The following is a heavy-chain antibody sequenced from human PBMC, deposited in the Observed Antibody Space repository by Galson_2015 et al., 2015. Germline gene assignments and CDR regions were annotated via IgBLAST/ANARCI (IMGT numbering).Heavy chain of an antibody. CDR1: GFTFSSYW. CDR3: ARADDYGDYEWFDP. J-gene: IGHJ5*02. CDR2: INSDGSST. V-gene: IGHV3-74*01. Sequence: SLRLSCAASGFTFSSYWMHWVRHVPGKGLVWVSRINSDGSSTRNADSVKGRFTISRDNAENTLYLQMNSLRAEDTAVYYCARADDYGDYEWFDPWGQGTLVTVSS. D-gene: IGHD4-17*01.